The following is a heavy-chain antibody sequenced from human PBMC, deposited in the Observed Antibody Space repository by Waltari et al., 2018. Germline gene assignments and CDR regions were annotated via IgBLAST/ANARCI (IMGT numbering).Heavy chain of an antibody. V-gene: IGHV4-59*12. CDR3: ARESSATDYYMDV. J-gene: IGHJ6*03. Sequence: QVQLQESGSGLVKPSETLSLTCTVSGGSISSYYWSWIRQPPGKGLEWIGYIYYSGSTNSNPSLKSRVTISVDTSKNQFSLKLSSVTAADTAVYYCARESSATDYYMDVWGKGTTVTVSS. D-gene: IGHD5-12*01. CDR1: GGSISSYY. CDR2: IYYSGST.